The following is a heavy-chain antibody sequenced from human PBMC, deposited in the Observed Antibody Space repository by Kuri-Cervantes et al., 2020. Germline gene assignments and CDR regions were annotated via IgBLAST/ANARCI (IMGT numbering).Heavy chain of an antibody. CDR2: ISGSGGST. J-gene: IGHJ2*01. D-gene: IGHD6-6*01. CDR1: GFTFRIDA. V-gene: IGHV3-23*01. CDR3: AKDRHSSSRPRYFDL. Sequence: GGSLRPSCEASGFTFRIDAMSWVRQAPGKGLEWVSAISGSGGSTYYADSVKGWFTISRGNSKNTLYLKMNSLRAEDTAVYYCAKDRHSSSRPRYFDLWGRGTLVTVSS.